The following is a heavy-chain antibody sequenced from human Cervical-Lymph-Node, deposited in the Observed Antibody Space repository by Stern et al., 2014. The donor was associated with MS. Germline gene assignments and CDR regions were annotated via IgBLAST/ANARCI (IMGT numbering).Heavy chain of an antibody. J-gene: IGHJ6*02. CDR2: TSYDGSDK. V-gene: IGHV3-30*18. CDR3: AKDFDIYYYYGMDV. Sequence: VQLEESGGGPAQSGRPLELPCAASGFPFGTYAMPWSPQAPGKGLGGGAVTSYDGSDKYYADSVKGRFPISRDNSKNTLYLQMNSLRAEDTAVYYCAKDFDIYYYYGMDVWGQGPTVTVSS. CDR1: GFPFGTYA. D-gene: IGHD2-15*01.